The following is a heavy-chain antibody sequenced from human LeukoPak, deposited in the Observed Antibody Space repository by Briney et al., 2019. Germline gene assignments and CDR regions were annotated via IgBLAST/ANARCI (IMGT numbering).Heavy chain of an antibody. V-gene: IGHV1-69*05. J-gene: IGHJ4*02. CDR1: GGTFSSYA. D-gene: IGHD4/OR15-4a*01. CDR3: AATVVYGGNDY. CDR2: IIPIFGTA. Sequence: SVKVSCKASGGTFSSYAISWVRQAPGQGLEWMGRIIPIFGTANYAQKFQGRVTITTDESTSIAYMELSSLRSEDTAVYYCAATVVYGGNDYWGQGTLVTVSS.